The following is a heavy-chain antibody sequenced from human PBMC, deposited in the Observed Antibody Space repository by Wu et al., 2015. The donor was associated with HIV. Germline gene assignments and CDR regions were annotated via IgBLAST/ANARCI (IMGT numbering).Heavy chain of an antibody. V-gene: IGHV1-69*13. CDR3: ATSSAYYYGSGSYYMDY. CDR2: IIPIFGTA. Sequence: QVQVVQSGAEVKKPGSSVKVSCKASGGTFSSYAISWVRQAPGQGLEWMGRIIPIFGTANYAQKFQGRVTITADESTSTAYMELSSLRSEDTAVYYCATSSAYYYGSGSYYMDYWGQGTLVTVSS. J-gene: IGHJ4*02. D-gene: IGHD3-10*01. CDR1: GGTFSSYA.